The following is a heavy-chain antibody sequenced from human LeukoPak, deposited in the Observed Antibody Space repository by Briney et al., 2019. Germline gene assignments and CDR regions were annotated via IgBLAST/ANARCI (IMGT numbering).Heavy chain of an antibody. D-gene: IGHD1-26*01. CDR3: AKDQWVGAPSSHLGYMDV. Sequence: GGSLRLSCAASGFTFSSYGMHWVRQAPGKGLEWVAFIRYDGSNKYYADSVKGRFTISRDNSKNTLYLQMNSLRAEDTAVYYCAKDQWVGAPSSHLGYMDVWGKGTTVTISS. J-gene: IGHJ6*03. CDR2: IRYDGSNK. V-gene: IGHV3-30*02. CDR1: GFTFSSYG.